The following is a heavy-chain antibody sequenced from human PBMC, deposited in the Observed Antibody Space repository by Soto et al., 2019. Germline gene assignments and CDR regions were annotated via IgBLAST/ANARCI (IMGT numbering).Heavy chain of an antibody. Sequence: SETLSLTCTVSGGSISSGGYYWSWIRQHPGKGLELIGYIYYSGSTYYNPSLKSRVTISVDTSKNQFSLKLSSVTAADTAVYYCASGGGRAAAGRFDYWGQGTLVTVSS. CDR2: IYYSGST. D-gene: IGHD6-13*01. J-gene: IGHJ4*02. CDR1: GGSISSGGYY. V-gene: IGHV4-31*03. CDR3: ASGGGRAAAGRFDY.